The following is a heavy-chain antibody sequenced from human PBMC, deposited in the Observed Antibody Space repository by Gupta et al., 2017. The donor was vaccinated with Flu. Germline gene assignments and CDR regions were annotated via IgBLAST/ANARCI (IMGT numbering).Heavy chain of an antibody. D-gene: IGHD2-15*01. Sequence: EVQLVESGGGLVQPGGSLRLSCAASGFTFSSYWMHWVRQAPGKGLVWVSRIKTDGSSTYYADSVKGRFTISRDNAKNTLYLQMNSLRAEDTALYYCLRGPATPGGYWGQGTLVTVSS. J-gene: IGHJ4*02. V-gene: IGHV3-74*01. CDR3: LRGPATPGGY. CDR2: IKTDGSST. CDR1: GFTFSSYW.